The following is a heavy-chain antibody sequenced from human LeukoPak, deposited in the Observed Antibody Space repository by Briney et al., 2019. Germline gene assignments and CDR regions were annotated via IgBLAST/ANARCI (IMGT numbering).Heavy chain of an antibody. J-gene: IGHJ4*02. D-gene: IGHD5-18*01. CDR3: ARVIDGDTAMEPDY. CDR1: GFTFSSYS. CDR2: ISSSSSYI. Sequence: GGSLRLSCAASGFTFSSYSMNWVRQAPGERLEWVSSISSSSSYIYYADSVKGRFTISRDDAKNSLFLQMNSLRAEDTAAYYCARVIDGDTAMEPDYWGQGTLVTVSS. V-gene: IGHV3-21*01.